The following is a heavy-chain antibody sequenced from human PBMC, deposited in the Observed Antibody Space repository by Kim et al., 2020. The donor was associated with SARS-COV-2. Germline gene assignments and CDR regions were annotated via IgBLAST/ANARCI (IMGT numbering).Heavy chain of an antibody. D-gene: IGHD2-2*01. V-gene: IGHV3-48*02. CDR2: ISSDSGTI. Sequence: GGSLRLSCAASGFTFSSYSMDWVRQAPGKGLEWVSYISSDSGTIYYAGSVKGRFTSSRDNAKNSLYLQMNSLRDEDTAVYYCARGAPSKANYFDDWGQGTLVTVSS. J-gene: IGHJ4*02. CDR1: GFTFSSYS. CDR3: ARGAPSKANYFDD.